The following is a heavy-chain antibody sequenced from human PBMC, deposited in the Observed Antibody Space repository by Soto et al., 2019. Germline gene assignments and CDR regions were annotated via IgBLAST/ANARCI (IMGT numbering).Heavy chain of an antibody. Sequence: QVQLVESGGGVVQPGRSLRLSCAASGFTFSSYGMHWARQAPGKGLEWVAVISYDGSNKYYADSVKGRFTISRDNSKNTLYLQTNSLRAEDTAVYYCGKESVLRFLEWLLFRPHFDYWGQGTLVTVSS. CDR3: GKESVLRFLEWLLFRPHFDY. CDR2: ISYDGSNK. CDR1: GFTFSSYG. D-gene: IGHD3-3*01. V-gene: IGHV3-30*18. J-gene: IGHJ4*02.